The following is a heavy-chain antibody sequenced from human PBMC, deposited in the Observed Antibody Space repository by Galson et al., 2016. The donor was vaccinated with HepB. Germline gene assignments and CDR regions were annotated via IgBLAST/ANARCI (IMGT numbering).Heavy chain of an antibody. CDR1: GFSLSTSGVG. CDR3: AHNVIRYFDWSTRPAKFDY. CDR2: IYWDDDK. J-gene: IGHJ4*02. V-gene: IGHV2-5*02. D-gene: IGHD3-9*01. Sequence: PALVKPTQTLTLTCTFSGFSLSTSGVGVGWIRQPPGKALEWLALIYWDDDKRYSPSLKSRLSITKDTSKNQVVLTMTNMDPVDTATYYCAHNVIRYFDWSTRPAKFDYWGQGTLVTVSS.